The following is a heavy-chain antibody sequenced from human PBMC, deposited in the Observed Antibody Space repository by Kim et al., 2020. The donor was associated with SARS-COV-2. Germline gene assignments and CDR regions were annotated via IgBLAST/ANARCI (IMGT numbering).Heavy chain of an antibody. V-gene: IGHV3-23*01. J-gene: IGHJ4*01. Sequence: GGSLRLSCAATGFTFTRYPMGWVRQAPGQGLEWVASISSSGGDTYYSDSVRGRFTISRDNAKNTLFLQANSLRGEDTALYYCATLDYFRSGSPRVYYWG. CDR3: ATLDYFRSGSPRVYY. CDR1: GFTFTRYP. CDR2: ISSSGGDT. D-gene: IGHD3-10*01.